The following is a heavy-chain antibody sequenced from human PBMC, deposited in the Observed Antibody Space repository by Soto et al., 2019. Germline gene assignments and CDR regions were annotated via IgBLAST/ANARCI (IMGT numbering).Heavy chain of an antibody. CDR3: AREMRVVVITNNYYYGMDV. D-gene: IGHD3-22*01. CDR2: ISSSGSTI. CDR1: GFTFSSYE. J-gene: IGHJ6*02. Sequence: GSLRLSCAASGFTFSSYEMNWVRQAPGKGLEWVSYISSSGSTIYYADSVKGRFTISRDNAKNSLYLQMNSLRAEDTAVYYCAREMRVVVITNNYYYGMDVWGQGTTVTVS. V-gene: IGHV3-48*03.